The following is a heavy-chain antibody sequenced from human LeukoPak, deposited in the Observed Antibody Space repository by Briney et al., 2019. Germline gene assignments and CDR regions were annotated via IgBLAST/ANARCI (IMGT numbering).Heavy chain of an antibody. D-gene: IGHD5-12*01. CDR1: GGTFSSYA. Sequence: SVKVSCKASGGTFSSYAISWVRQAPGQGLEWMGGIIPIFGTANYAQKFQGRVTITTDESTSTAYMELSSLRSEDTAVYYCARDRRALVATIHYWYFGLWGRGTLVTVSS. CDR3: ARDRRALVATIHYWYFGL. CDR2: IIPIFGTA. J-gene: IGHJ2*01. V-gene: IGHV1-69*05.